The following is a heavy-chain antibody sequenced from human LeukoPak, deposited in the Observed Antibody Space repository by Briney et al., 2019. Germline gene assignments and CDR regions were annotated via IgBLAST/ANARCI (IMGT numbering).Heavy chain of an antibody. CDR1: GYSFTSYW. V-gene: IGHV5-51*01. D-gene: IGHD6-19*01. CDR2: IYPGDSDT. Sequence: GESLKISCRGSGYSFTSYWIGWVRQMPGKGLEWRGIIYPGDSDTRYSPSFQGQVTISADKSISTAYPQWSSLKASDSAMYYCASRAVAGSDYWGQGTLVTVSS. J-gene: IGHJ4*02. CDR3: ASRAVAGSDY.